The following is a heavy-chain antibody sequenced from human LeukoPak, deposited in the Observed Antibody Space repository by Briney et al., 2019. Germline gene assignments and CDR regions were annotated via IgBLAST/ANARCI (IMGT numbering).Heavy chain of an antibody. CDR2: ISGRDSGT. Sequence: QSGGSLRLSCAASGFTFSSYAMSWVRQAPEKGLEWVSAISGRDSGTYYADSVKGRFTISRDNSKKTLYLLMNSLRAEDTAVYYCAKEWFGELSAHFDYWGQGTLVTVSS. J-gene: IGHJ4*02. CDR1: GFTFSSYA. D-gene: IGHD3-10*01. CDR3: AKEWFGELSAHFDY. V-gene: IGHV3-23*01.